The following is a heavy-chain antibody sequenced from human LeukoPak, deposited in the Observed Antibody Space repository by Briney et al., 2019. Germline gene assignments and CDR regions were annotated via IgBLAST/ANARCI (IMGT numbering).Heavy chain of an antibody. CDR1: RDTASSTIAA. D-gene: IGHD6-13*01. V-gene: IGHV6-1*01. Sequence: SQTLSLTSAISRDTASSTIAAWNWIRHSPSRCLECLGRTDYRSRWYNYYPLSVKSRITIKTDTSKTQYSLQLNYVTSEDTAVYYCATGIYGITAAGDYYFNYWGQGTLVTVSS. CDR2: TDYRSRWYN. J-gene: IGHJ4*02. CDR3: ATGIYGITAAGDYYFNY.